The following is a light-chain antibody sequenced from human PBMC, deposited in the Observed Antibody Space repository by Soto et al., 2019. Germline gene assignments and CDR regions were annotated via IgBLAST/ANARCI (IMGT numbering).Light chain of an antibody. J-gene: IGKJ5*01. CDR2: GAS. CDR1: QRVDDSH. CDR3: QQYRMPPNT. V-gene: IGKV3-20*01. Sequence: VWTHSRSTVSLTQEERATLSCRASQRVDDSHIAWYQLRPGQAPRLLIDGASTRATGIPDRFSGSGSGTDFSLTIMGLQPEDFAGYYCQQYRMPPNTFGQGTLLDIK.